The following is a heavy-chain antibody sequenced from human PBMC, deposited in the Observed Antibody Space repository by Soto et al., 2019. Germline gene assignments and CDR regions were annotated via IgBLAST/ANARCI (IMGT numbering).Heavy chain of an antibody. Sequence: QVQLVQSGAEVKRPGASVKVSCKASGYTFTSYGIPWVRQAPGQGLEWMGWISVYNGNTNYAQKLQGRVTMTTDTSTNTAYMELRSLRSDGTGGYYCLRDIGFWGQGTLVTVSS. CDR2: ISVYNGNT. CDR3: LRDIGF. V-gene: IGHV1-18*01. J-gene: IGHJ4*01. CDR1: GYTFTSYG.